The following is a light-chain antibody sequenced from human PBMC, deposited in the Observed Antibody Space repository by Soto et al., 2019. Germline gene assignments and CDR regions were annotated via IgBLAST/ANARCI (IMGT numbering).Light chain of an antibody. CDR1: QSVSSY. Sequence: EIVLTQSPATLSLSPVAIATLSCRASQSVSSYLAWYQQKPGQATRLLIYDASNRATGIPARFSGSGSGTDFTLTISSLEPEDFAVYYCQQRSNWPPYTFGQGTKLEIK. CDR3: QQRSNWPPYT. CDR2: DAS. V-gene: IGKV3-11*01. J-gene: IGKJ2*01.